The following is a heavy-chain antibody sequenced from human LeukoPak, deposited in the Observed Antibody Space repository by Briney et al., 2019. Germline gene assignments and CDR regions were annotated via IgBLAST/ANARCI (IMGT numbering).Heavy chain of an antibody. J-gene: IGHJ4*02. CDR2: IYYSGST. CDR1: GGSISSSSYY. Sequence: PSETLSLTCTVSGGSISSSSYYWGWIRQPPGKGLEWIGSIYYSGSTYYNPSLKSRVTISVDTSKNQFSPKLSSVTAADTAVYYCARSDSSGYYMHYFDYWGQGTLVTVSS. V-gene: IGHV4-39*01. CDR3: ARSDSSGYYMHYFDY. D-gene: IGHD3-22*01.